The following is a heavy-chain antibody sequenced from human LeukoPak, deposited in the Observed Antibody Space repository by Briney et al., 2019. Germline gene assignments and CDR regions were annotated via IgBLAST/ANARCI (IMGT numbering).Heavy chain of an antibody. CDR2: ISIGGDYT. D-gene: IGHD1-14*01. J-gene: IGHJ4*02. Sequence: GGSLRLSCAASGFTFSGSATSWVRQAPGKGLEWVSGISIGGDYTYYADSVKGRFTISRDNSKNTLSLQMSNLRAEDTAIYYCAKLHSATITADFDHWGQGTLVTVSS. CDR3: AKLHSATITADFDH. CDR1: GFTFSGSA. V-gene: IGHV3-23*01.